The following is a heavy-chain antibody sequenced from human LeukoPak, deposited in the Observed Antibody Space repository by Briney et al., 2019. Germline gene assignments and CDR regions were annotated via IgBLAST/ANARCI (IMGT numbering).Heavy chain of an antibody. D-gene: IGHD3-3*01. CDR1: GFTFSSYS. V-gene: IGHV3-21*01. J-gene: IGHJ4*02. CDR2: ISSSSSYI. Sequence: GGSLRLSCAASGFTFSSYSMNWVRQAPGKGLEWVSSISSSSSYIYYADSVKGRFTISRDNAKNSLYLQMNSMRAEDTAVYYCARDLFRSATAFWSGYYWGQGTLVTVSS. CDR3: ARDLFRSATAFWSGYY.